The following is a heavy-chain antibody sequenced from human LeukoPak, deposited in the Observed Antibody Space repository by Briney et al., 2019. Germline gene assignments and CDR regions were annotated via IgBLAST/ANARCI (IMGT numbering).Heavy chain of an antibody. V-gene: IGHV3-53*01. CDR2: IYSGGST. J-gene: IGHJ6*03. CDR1: GFTVSSNY. CDR3: ARDSRITGTTVSNRYYYYYMDV. Sequence: PGGSLRLSCAASGFTVSSNYMSWVRQAPGKGLEWVSVIYSGGSTYYADSVKGRFTISRDNSKNTLYLQMNSLRAEDTAVYYCARDSRITGTTVSNRYYYYYMDVWGKGTTVTVSS. D-gene: IGHD1-7*01.